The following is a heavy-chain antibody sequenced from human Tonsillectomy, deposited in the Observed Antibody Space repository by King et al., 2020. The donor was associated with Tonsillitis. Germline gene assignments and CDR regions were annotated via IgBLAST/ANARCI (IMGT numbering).Heavy chain of an antibody. D-gene: IGHD6-19*01. Sequence: QLQESGPGLVKPSETLSLTCTVSGGSVSRRFYYWSWIRQPPGKALEWIGYISHNGSTNYNPSLKSLVTISLDTSKNQFSLKLNSVTAADTAVYYCARGDSSGFYYWYFDLWGRGTLVTVSS. V-gene: IGHV4-61*01. J-gene: IGHJ2*01. CDR2: ISHNGST. CDR1: GGSVSRRFYY. CDR3: ARGDSSGFYYWYFDL.